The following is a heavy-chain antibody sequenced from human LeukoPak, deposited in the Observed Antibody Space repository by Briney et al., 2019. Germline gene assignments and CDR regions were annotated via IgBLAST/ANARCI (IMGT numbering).Heavy chain of an antibody. CDR1: GFTFSSYA. CDR2: ISSSSSYI. CDR3: ARDVSRYYYDSSGHLWFDP. Sequence: TGGSLRLSCAASGFTFSSYAMSWVRQAPGKGLEWVSSISSSSSYIYYADSVKGRFTISRDNAKNSLYLQMNSLRAEDTAVYYCARDVSRYYYDSSGHLWFDPWGQGTLVTVSS. V-gene: IGHV3-21*01. D-gene: IGHD3-22*01. J-gene: IGHJ5*02.